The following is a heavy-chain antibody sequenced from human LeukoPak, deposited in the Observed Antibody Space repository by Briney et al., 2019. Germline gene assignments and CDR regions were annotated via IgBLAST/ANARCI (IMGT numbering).Heavy chain of an antibody. V-gene: IGHV4-59*01. CDR3: ARIRPPDYYYYYYMDV. J-gene: IGHJ6*03. CDR1: GGSISSYY. Sequence: AETLSLTCTVSGGSISSYYWSWIRQPPGKGLEWIGYIYYSGSTNYNPSLKSRVTISVDTSKNQFSLKLSSVTAADTAVYYCARIRPPDYYYYYYMDVWGKGTTVTVSS. CDR2: IYYSGST.